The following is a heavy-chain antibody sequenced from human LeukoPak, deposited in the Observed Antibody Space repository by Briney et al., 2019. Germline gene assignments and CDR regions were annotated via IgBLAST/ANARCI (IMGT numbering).Heavy chain of an antibody. CDR3: ARDAKIVDYDFSSGFDY. Sequence: GGSLRLSCAASGFTVSSNYMSWVRQAPGKGLEWVSVIYSGGSTYYAGSVKGRFTISRDNSRDTLYLQMNSLRAEDTAVYYCARDAKIVDYDFSSGFDYWGQGTLVTVSS. J-gene: IGHJ4*02. D-gene: IGHD3-3*01. V-gene: IGHV3-66*01. CDR1: GFTVSSNY. CDR2: IYSGGST.